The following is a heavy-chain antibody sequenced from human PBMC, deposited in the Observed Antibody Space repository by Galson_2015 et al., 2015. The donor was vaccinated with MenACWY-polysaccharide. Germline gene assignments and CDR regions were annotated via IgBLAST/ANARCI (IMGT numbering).Heavy chain of an antibody. J-gene: IGHJ4*02. CDR1: GFTFSSYW. CDR2: IKQDESEK. CDR3: ARAWEVPPAHYFDH. D-gene: IGHD2-2*01. V-gene: IGHV3-7*03. Sequence: SLRLSCAASGFTFSSYWMSWVRQAPGKGLEWVANIKQDESEKYYVDSVKGRFTISRDNAKSSLYLEMNSLRAEDTAVYYCARAWEVPPAHYFDHWGQGRLVSVSS.